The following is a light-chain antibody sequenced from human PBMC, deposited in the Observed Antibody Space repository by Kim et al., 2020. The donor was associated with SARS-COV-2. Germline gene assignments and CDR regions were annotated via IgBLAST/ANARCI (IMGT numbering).Light chain of an antibody. CDR3: QQRRNWPFT. Sequence: LSPGERAPLSCRASQNVNSYLAWYQQKPGQAPRLLIYDAFNRATGIPARFSGSGFGTDFTLTINSLEPEDFAIYYCQQRRNWPFTLGQGTRLEIK. V-gene: IGKV3-11*01. CDR2: DAF. J-gene: IGKJ5*01. CDR1: QNVNSY.